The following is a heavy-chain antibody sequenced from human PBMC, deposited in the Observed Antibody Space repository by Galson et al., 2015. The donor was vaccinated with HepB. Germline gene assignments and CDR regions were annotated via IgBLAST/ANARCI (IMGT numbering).Heavy chain of an antibody. CDR2: INPNSGGT. D-gene: IGHD7-27*01. V-gene: IGHV1-2*02. J-gene: IGHJ5*02. Sequence: SVKVSCKASGYTFTGYYMHWVRQAPGQGLEWMGWINPNSGGTNYAQKFQGRVTMTRDTSISTAYMELSRLRSDDTAVYYCARERAEMNWGSVRWFDPWGQGTLVTVSS. CDR3: ARERAEMNWGSVRWFDP. CDR1: GYTFTGYY.